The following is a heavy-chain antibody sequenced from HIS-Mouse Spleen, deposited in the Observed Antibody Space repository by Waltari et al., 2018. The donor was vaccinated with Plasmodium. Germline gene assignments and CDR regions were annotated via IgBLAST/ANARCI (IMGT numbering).Heavy chain of an antibody. CDR2: IKQDGSEK. V-gene: IGHV3-7*01. D-gene: IGHD6-13*01. CDR1: GFPFCSYW. CDR3: ASSWYWYFDL. J-gene: IGHJ2*01. Sequence: EVQLVESGGGLVQPGGSLRLSCPAPGFPFCSYWISWGRQAPGKGLEWVANIKQDGSEKYYVDSVKGRFTISRDNAKNSLYLQMNSLRAEDTAVYYCASSWYWYFDLWGRGTLVTVSS.